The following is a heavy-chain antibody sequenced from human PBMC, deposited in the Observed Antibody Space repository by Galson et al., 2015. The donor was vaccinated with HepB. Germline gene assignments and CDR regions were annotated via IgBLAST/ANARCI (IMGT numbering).Heavy chain of an antibody. CDR1: GFAFNKYA. CDR3: AKDQGGYHDFWSGYTDY. D-gene: IGHD3-3*01. CDR2: IGGRGTGI. Sequence: SLRLSCAASGFAFNKYAMNWFRQAPGKGLEWVSGIGGRGTGIYYADSVKGRFTISRDNSKNTLYLQMSSLRVDDTGVYFCAKDQGGYHDFWSGYTDYWGQGTSVTVSA. J-gene: IGHJ4*02. V-gene: IGHV3-23*01.